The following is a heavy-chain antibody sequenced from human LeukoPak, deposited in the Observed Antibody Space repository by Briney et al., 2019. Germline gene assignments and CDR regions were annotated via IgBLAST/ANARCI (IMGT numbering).Heavy chain of an antibody. Sequence: PGGSLRLSCAASGFTFSSYGMHWVRQAPGKGLEWVAVISYDGSNKYYADSVKGRFTISRDNSKNTLYLQMNSLRAEDTAVYYCAKDGIWNDFFSPTPAYYFDYWGQGTLVTVSS. J-gene: IGHJ4*02. CDR1: GFTFSSYG. V-gene: IGHV3-30*18. CDR2: ISYDGSNK. CDR3: AKDGIWNDFFSPTPAYYFDY. D-gene: IGHD1-1*01.